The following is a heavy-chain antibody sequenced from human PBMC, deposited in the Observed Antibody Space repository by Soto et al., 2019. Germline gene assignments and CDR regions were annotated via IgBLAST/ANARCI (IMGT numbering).Heavy chain of an antibody. V-gene: IGHV3-21*01. D-gene: IGHD6-19*01. Sequence: EVQLVESGGGLVQPGGSLRLSCGASGFTFSSYSMNWVRQAPGKGLEWVSSISSSSSYIYYADSVKGRFTISRDNAKNSLYLQMNSLRAEDTAVYYCARADSEGWWLGTDYWGQGTLVTVSS. CDR2: ISSSSSYI. CDR1: GFTFSSYS. J-gene: IGHJ4*02. CDR3: ARADSEGWWLGTDY.